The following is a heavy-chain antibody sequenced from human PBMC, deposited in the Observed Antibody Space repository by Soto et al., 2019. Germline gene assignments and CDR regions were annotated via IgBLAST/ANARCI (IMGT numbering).Heavy chain of an antibody. CDR3: ARDRSTIYGVVTPIDY. CDR1: GFTCSPYS. Sequence: PXGSLILSCAVSGFTCSPYSMNWVRQAPGKGLEWISYISSGGDTIYYADSVRGRFTVSRDNTKNSLYLQMDSLRDEDTAVYYCARDRSTIYGVVTPIDYWGQGTLVTVSS. CDR2: ISSGGDTI. D-gene: IGHD3-3*01. V-gene: IGHV3-48*02. J-gene: IGHJ4*02.